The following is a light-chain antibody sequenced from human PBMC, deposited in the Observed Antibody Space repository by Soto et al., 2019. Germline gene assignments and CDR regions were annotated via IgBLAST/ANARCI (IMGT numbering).Light chain of an antibody. V-gene: IGKV1-39*01. Sequence: DIQMTQSPSSLSASVGDRVTIAFLASQSIDTHLNWYQQHPGKAPNALIYEASNLQSGVPSRFSGSGSGTDFTLTISGLQPDDSATYYCQQTYSPPAKFGQGTKVDIK. CDR2: EAS. CDR3: QQTYSPPAK. J-gene: IGKJ1*01. CDR1: QSIDTH.